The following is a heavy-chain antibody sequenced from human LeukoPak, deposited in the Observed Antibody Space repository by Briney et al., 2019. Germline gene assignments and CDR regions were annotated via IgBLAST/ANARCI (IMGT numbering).Heavy chain of an antibody. CDR2: FHLTKRS. V-gene: IGHV4-4*07. Sequence: PSETLSLTCAVSGVSVSDSYWSWIRQPVGKGLEYIGRFHLTKRSDYNPSLQSRVSMSVDTSKNHFSLRLTSVTAADTAMYYCGRSEIGTSASAIFDSRGQGILVTVSS. J-gene: IGHJ4*02. CDR1: GVSVSDSY. CDR3: GRSEIGTSASAIFDS. D-gene: IGHD3-10*01.